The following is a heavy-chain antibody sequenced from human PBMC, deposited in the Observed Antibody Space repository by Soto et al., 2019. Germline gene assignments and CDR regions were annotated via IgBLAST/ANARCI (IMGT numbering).Heavy chain of an antibody. D-gene: IGHD6-13*01. CDR3: ARDEGSSSWLDF. CDR1: GFTFSIYS. J-gene: IGHJ4*02. CDR2: ISSSSSTI. Sequence: GGSLRLSCAASGFTFSIYSMKWVRQAPGKGLEWVSYISSSSSTIHYADSVKGRFTISRDNAKNSLYLQMNSLRAEDTAVYYCARDEGSSSWLDFWGQGTLVTVSS. V-gene: IGHV3-48*01.